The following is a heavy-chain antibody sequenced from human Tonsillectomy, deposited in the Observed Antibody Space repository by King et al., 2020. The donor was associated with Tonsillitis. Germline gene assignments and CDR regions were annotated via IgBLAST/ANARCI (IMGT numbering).Heavy chain of an antibody. CDR2: ISYDGSNK. V-gene: IGHV3-30-3*01. D-gene: IGHD2-2*02. Sequence: HVQLVESGGGVVQPGRSLSLSCAASGFTFSSYAMHWVRQAPGKGLEWVALISYDGSNKYYADSVKGRFTISRDNSKNTLYLQMNSLRAEDTAVYYCARVGRYTTLMRYYFDYWGQGTLVTVSS. CDR3: ARVGRYTTLMRYYFDY. J-gene: IGHJ4*02. CDR1: GFTFSSYA.